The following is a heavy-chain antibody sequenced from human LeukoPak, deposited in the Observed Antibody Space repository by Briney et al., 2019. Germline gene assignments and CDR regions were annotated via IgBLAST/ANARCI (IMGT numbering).Heavy chain of an antibody. CDR3: VRRRDGYNL. V-gene: IGHV3-64D*09. CDR1: GFTFSNYP. D-gene: IGHD5-24*01. J-gene: IGHJ4*02. Sequence: GGSLRLSCSASGFTFSNYPMHWVRQAPGKGLEYVSTINSNGGNTYYADSAQGRFTISRDNSKNAHYLQISSLRAEDTAVYYCVRRRDGYNLWGQGPLVTVSS. CDR2: INSNGGNT.